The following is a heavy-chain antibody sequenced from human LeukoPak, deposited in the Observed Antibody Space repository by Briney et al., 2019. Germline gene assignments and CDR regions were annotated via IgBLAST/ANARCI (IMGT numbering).Heavy chain of an antibody. CDR3: AGGDELATISRRSAFDI. J-gene: IGHJ3*02. Sequence: SQTLSLTCTVSGGSISSSSYYWGWIRQPPGKGLEWIGSIYYSGSTYYNPSLKSRVTISVDTSKNQFSLKLSSVTAADTAVYYCAGGDELATISRRSAFDIWGQGTMVTVSS. V-gene: IGHV4-39*07. CDR1: GGSISSSSYY. CDR2: IYYSGST. D-gene: IGHD5-24*01.